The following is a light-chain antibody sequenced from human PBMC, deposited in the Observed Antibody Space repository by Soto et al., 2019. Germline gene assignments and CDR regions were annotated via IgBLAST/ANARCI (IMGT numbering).Light chain of an antibody. Sequence: EIVMTQSPATLSVSPGERATLSCRASQSVRSNLAWYQQKPGQAPRLLIYGASTRATGIPARFSGSGSGTEFTFTVSSLQSEDFAVYYCQQYNNWPQTFGQGTKVDIK. CDR3: QQYNNWPQT. J-gene: IGKJ1*01. CDR2: GAS. CDR1: QSVRSN. V-gene: IGKV3-15*01.